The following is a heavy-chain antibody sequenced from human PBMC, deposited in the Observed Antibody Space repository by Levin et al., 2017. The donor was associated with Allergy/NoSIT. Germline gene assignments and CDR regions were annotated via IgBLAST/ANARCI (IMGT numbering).Heavy chain of an antibody. J-gene: IGHJ5*02. D-gene: IGHD2-2*01. V-gene: IGHV1-69*01. Sequence: KISCKASGGTFSSYAISWVRQAPGQGLEWMGGIIPIFGTANYAQKFQGRVTITADESTSTAYMELSSLRSEDTAVYYCARDRDVVVPAASNWFDPWGQGTLVTVSS. CDR2: IIPIFGTA. CDR1: GGTFSSYA. CDR3: ARDRDVVVPAASNWFDP.